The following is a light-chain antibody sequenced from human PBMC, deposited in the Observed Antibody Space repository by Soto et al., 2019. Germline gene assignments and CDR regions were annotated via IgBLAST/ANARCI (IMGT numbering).Light chain of an antibody. J-gene: IGLJ1*01. Sequence: QSALTQPASVSGSPGQSITISCTGTSSDISGYNYVSWYQQHPGKAPKLIIYEVSNRPSGTSNRFSGSKSGNTASLTISWLQAEDEADYYCSSYTPSSTYVFGTGTKLTVL. CDR1: SSDISGYNY. CDR2: EVS. V-gene: IGLV2-14*01. CDR3: SSYTPSSTYV.